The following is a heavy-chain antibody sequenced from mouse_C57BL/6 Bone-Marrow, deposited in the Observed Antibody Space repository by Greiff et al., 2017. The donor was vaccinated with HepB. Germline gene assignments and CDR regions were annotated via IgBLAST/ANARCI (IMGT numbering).Heavy chain of an antibody. D-gene: IGHD1-1*01. V-gene: IGHV1-64*01. CDR3: ARRPGSSLYYAMDY. J-gene: IGHJ4*01. CDR2: IHPNSGST. CDR1: GYTFTSYW. Sequence: VQLQQPGAELVKPGASVKLSCKASGYTFTSYWMYWVKQRPGQGLEWIGMIHPNSGSTNYNEKFKSKATLTVDKSSSTAYMQLSSLTSEDSAVYYCARRPGSSLYYAMDYWGQGTSVTVSS.